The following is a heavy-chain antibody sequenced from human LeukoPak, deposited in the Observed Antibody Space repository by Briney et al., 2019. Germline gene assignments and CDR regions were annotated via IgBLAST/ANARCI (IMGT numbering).Heavy chain of an antibody. D-gene: IGHD3-22*01. CDR2: VSAYSGDT. J-gene: IGHJ6*02. CDR3: ARVWYDSGNHLYFYYGLDV. Sequence: ASVKVSFKASGGTFSSYAISWVRQAPGQGLEWMGWVSAYSGDTDYAQSLQGRVTMTTDTSTSTAYMELTTLRSDDTAVYYCARVWYDSGNHLYFYYGLDVWGQGTTVTVSS. CDR1: GGTFSSYA. V-gene: IGHV1-18*01.